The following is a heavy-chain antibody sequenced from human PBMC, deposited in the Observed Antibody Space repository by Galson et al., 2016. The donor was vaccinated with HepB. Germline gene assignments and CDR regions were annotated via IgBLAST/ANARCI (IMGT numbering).Heavy chain of an antibody. Sequence: SLRLSCAASGFTFGNSWMHWVRQAPEMGLVWVSHINSDGSVATYADSVKGRFTISRDSAKNTLYLQMSSLGAEDTAVYYCVRDYYYTMDVWGQGTTVTVSS. V-gene: IGHV3-74*03. J-gene: IGHJ6*02. CDR1: GFTFGNSW. CDR2: INSDGSVA. CDR3: VRDYYYTMDV.